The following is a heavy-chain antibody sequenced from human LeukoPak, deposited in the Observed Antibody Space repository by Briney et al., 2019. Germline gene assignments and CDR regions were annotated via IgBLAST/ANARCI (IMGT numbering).Heavy chain of an antibody. J-gene: IGHJ6*02. CDR1: GGSPSSPY. V-gene: IGHV4-59*08. D-gene: IGHD3-3*01. CDR2: IYYSGST. CDR3: ARLANREYDYYNYGMDV. Sequence: PLGTLSLTSALSGGSPSSPYLSCVSHTPGARLESGWYIYYSGSTNYNPSFKSRVTISVDTSKNQFSLKLSSVTAADTAVYYCARLANREYDYYNYGMDVWGQGTTVTVSS.